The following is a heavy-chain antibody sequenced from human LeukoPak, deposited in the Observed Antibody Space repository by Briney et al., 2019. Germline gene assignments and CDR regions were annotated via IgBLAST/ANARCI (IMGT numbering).Heavy chain of an antibody. CDR1: GYTFTSYD. CDR2: MNPNSGNT. D-gene: IGHD3-22*01. V-gene: IGHV1-8*01. J-gene: IGHJ4*02. CDR3: ARDAYPGDDDSSGYSYL. Sequence: ASVKVSCKASGYTFTSYDINWVRQATGQGLEWMGWMNPNSGNTGYAQKFQGRVTMTRNTSISTAYMELSSLRSEDTAVYYCARDAYPGDDDSSGYSYLWGQGTLVTVSS.